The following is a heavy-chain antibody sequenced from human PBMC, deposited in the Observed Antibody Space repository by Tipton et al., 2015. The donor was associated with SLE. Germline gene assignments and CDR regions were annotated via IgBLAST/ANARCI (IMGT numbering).Heavy chain of an antibody. Sequence: GRFTISRDNAKNSLYLQMNSLRDEDTAVYYCARGKCYFDYWGQGALVTVSS. CDR3: ARGKCYFDY. J-gene: IGHJ4*02. V-gene: IGHV3-11*06.